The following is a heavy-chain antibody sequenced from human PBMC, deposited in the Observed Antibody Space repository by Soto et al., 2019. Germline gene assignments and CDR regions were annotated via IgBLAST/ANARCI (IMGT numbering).Heavy chain of an antibody. CDR2: IYPSGTI. V-gene: IGHV4-30-2*01. CDR1: GVSITSSGCS. Sequence: SETLSLTCAVSGVSITSSGCSWSWIRQPPEKGLEWIGYIYPSGTIFSNPSLNSRVTISADTSNNQFSLQLTSVTAADTAVYFCATYTAFARYYFDYWGRGTLVTVSS. CDR3: ATYTAFARYYFDY. J-gene: IGHJ4*02. D-gene: IGHD3-16*01.